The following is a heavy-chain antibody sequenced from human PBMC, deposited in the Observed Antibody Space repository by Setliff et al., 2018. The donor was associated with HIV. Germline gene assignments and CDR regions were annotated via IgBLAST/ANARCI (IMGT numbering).Heavy chain of an antibody. CDR3: ARRHTAFDP. D-gene: IGHD5-18*01. J-gene: IGHJ5*02. V-gene: IGHV4-34*01. CDR2: INHSGST. CDR1: GGSFSGYY. Sequence: SETLSLTCAVYGGSFSGYYWSWIRQPPGKGLEWIGEINHSGSTNYNPSLKSRLTISVDTSKNQFSLKLSSVTAADTAIYYCARRHTAFDPWGQGTLVTVSS.